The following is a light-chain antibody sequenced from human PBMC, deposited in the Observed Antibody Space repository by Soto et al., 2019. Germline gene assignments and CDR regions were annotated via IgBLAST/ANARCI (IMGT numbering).Light chain of an antibody. Sequence: PSTLSESVGDRGTITCRASQSISSWLAWYQQKLGKAPKLLIYKASSLESGVPSRFSGSGSGTEFTLTISSLYPDHFTPYYSQHYTSYFPTFRQGTNVDIK. V-gene: IGKV1-5*03. CDR2: KAS. J-gene: IGKJ1*01. CDR3: QHYTSYFPT. CDR1: QSISSW.